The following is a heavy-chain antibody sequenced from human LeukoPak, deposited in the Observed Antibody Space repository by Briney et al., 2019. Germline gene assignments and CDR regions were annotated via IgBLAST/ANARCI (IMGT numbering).Heavy chain of an antibody. CDR3: AIWTSGNY. J-gene: IGHJ4*02. CDR1: QFTFNGSW. CDR2: MDPTGSQK. Sequence: GGALRLSCADSQFTFNGSWMNWVRQAPGKGPEWVANMDPTGSQKRYVDSVKGRFTISKDNPGTSLYLDMHSLRAEDTAIYYCAIWTSGNYWGQGTLVTVSS. D-gene: IGHD1-1*01. V-gene: IGHV3-7*01.